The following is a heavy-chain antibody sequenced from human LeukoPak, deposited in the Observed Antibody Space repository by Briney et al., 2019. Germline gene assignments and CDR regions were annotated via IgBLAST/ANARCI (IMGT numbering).Heavy chain of an antibody. Sequence: GASVKVSCKASGYTFTGYYMHWVRQAPGQGLEWMGWINPNSGGTNNAQKFQGWVTMTRDTSISTAYMELSRLRSDDTAVYYCARWHCSSTSCYFDYWGQGTLVTVSS. CDR1: GYTFTGYY. J-gene: IGHJ4*02. D-gene: IGHD2-2*01. CDR3: ARWHCSSTSCYFDY. V-gene: IGHV1-2*04. CDR2: INPNSGGT.